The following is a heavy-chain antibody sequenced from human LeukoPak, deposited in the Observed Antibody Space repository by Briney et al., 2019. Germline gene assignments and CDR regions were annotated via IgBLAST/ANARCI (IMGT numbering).Heavy chain of an antibody. CDR1: GFTFSSYW. V-gene: IGHV3-23*01. CDR3: AKSRPVGAISGYYFDY. D-gene: IGHD1-26*01. Sequence: GGSLRLSCAASGFTFSSYWMSWVRQAPGKGLEWVSAISGSGGSTYYADSVKGRFTISRDNSKNTLYLQMNSLRAEDTAVYYCAKSRPVGAISGYYFDYWGQGTLVTVSS. CDR2: ISGSGGST. J-gene: IGHJ4*02.